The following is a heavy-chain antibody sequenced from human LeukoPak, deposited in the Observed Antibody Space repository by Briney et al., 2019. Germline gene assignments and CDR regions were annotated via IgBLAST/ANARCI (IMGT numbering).Heavy chain of an antibody. CDR1: GGSICSGGYY. D-gene: IGHD3-22*01. Sequence: SQTLSLACTVSGGSICSGGYYWSWIRQHPGKGLEWIGYIYYSGSTYYNPSLKSRVTISVDTSKNQFSLKLSSVTAADTAVYYCARGEYYYDSSGYLWGQGTLVTVSS. CDR3: ARGEYYYDSSGYL. V-gene: IGHV4-31*03. J-gene: IGHJ4*02. CDR2: IYYSGST.